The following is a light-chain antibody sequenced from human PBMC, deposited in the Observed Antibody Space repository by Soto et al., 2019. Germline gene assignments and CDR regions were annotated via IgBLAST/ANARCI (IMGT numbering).Light chain of an antibody. J-gene: IGKJ1*01. Sequence: EIVLTQSPGTLSLSPGERATLSCRASQSVSSSYLAWYQQKPGQAPRLLIYGASSRATGIPDRFSGSGSGTDFTLTISRLEPEDLGVYYCQRYGSSPGTFGQGIKVEIK. V-gene: IGKV3-20*01. CDR2: GAS. CDR3: QRYGSSPGT. CDR1: QSVSSSY.